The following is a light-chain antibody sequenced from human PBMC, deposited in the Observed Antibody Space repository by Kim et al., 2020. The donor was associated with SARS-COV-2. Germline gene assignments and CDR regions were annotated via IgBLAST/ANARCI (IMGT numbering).Light chain of an antibody. CDR2: YDS. CDR3: QVWDSSSDHCVV. J-gene: IGLJ2*01. V-gene: IGLV3-21*04. Sequence: SYELTQPPSVSVAPGKTARITCGGNNIGSKSVHWYQQKPGQAPVLVIYYDSDRPSGIPERFSGSNSGNTATLTISRVEAGDEADYYCQVWDSSSDHCVVFGGGTQLTVL. CDR1: NIGSKS.